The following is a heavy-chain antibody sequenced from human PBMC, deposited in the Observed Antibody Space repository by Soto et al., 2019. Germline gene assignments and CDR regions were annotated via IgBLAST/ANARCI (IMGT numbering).Heavy chain of an antibody. CDR2: AYFSGGNT. D-gene: IGHD6-25*01. J-gene: IGHJ4*02. CDR1: GDSMRGYHFY. Sequence: KPSETLSLTCSVSGDSMRGYHFYWGWIRQAPGKGLEWIGSAYFSGGNTYYSPSLKSRVSISVDTSKNEFSLRLTSLTAADTAVYLRAYRSSSDWIDYWGQGTLVTVSS. CDR3: AYRSSSDWIDY. V-gene: IGHV4-39*01.